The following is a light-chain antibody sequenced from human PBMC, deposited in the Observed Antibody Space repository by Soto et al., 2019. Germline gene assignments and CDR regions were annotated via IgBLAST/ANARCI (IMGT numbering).Light chain of an antibody. J-gene: IGKJ1*01. Sequence: DIQMTQSPSSLSASVGDRVTITCRASQSISSYLNWYQQKPGKAPKLLIYAASSLQSGVPSWFSGSGSGTDFTLTISSLQPEDFATYYCQQSYSTPQTFGQGTKVDIK. CDR3: QQSYSTPQT. V-gene: IGKV1-39*01. CDR1: QSISSY. CDR2: AAS.